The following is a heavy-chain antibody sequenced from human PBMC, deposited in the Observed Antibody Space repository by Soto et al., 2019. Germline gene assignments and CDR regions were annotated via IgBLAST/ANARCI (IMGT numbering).Heavy chain of an antibody. CDR1: GGSFSGYC. CDR3: ARVQQLAEFDF. Sequence: PSETLSLTCAVYGGSFSGYCWSWIRQPPGKGLEWIGEINHSGSTNYNPSLKSRVTISVDTSKNQFSLKLSSVTAADTSVYYCARVQQLAEFDFWGQGTLVTVSS. CDR2: INHSGST. D-gene: IGHD6-13*01. J-gene: IGHJ4*02. V-gene: IGHV4-34*01.